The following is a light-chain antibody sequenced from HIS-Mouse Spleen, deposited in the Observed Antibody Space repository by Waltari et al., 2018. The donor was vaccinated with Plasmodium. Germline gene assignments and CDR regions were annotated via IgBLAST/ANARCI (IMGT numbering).Light chain of an antibody. CDR1: QSIRSY. CDR3: QQSYSTLMYN. J-gene: IGKJ2*01. CDR2: AAS. V-gene: IGKV1-39*01. Sequence: DIQTPQSPSSLSAAVSATVTITCRASQSIRSYLSWYQQKPGKAPMLVIYAASSLQSGVPSRFSGSGSGTDFTLTISSLQAEDFATYYCQQSYSTLMYNLGQGTTLAIK.